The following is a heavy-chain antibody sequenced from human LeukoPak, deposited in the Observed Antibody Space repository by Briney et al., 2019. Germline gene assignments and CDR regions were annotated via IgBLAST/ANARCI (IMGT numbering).Heavy chain of an antibody. D-gene: IGHD1-1*01. CDR3: ARDGNDYGDY. V-gene: IGHV4-61*02. CDR2: IYISGGT. J-gene: IGHJ4*02. Sequence: PSQTLSLTCTVSGDSISSGSYYWSWIRQPAGKGLEWIGRIYISGGTNYNPSLKSRVTISVDTSRNPFSLKLSSVTAADTAVYYCARDGNDYGDYWGQGTLVTVSS. CDR1: GDSISSGSYY.